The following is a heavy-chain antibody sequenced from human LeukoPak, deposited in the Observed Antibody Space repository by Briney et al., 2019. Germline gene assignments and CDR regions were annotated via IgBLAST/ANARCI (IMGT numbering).Heavy chain of an antibody. J-gene: IGHJ4*02. D-gene: IGHD4-17*01. CDR2: IVVGSGNT. Sequence: SVKVSCKASGFTFTSSAMQWVRQARGQRLEWIGWIVVGSGNTNYAQKFQERVTITRDMSTSTAYMELSSLRSEDTAVYYCAKSYGDYLGYFESWGQGTLVTVSS. V-gene: IGHV1-58*02. CDR3: AKSYGDYLGYFES. CDR1: GFTFTSSA.